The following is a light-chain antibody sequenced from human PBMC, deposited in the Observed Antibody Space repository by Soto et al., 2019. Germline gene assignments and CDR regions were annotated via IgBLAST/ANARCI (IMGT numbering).Light chain of an antibody. V-gene: IGLV2-14*01. CDR1: SSDVGGYNY. J-gene: IGLJ1*01. CDR3: SSYTSRPTLFV. CDR2: EVS. Sequence: QSALTQPASVSGSPGQSITISCTGTSSDVGGYNYVSWYQQHPGKAPKLVIFEVSIRPSGVSIRFSGYKSGNTASLTISALQTEDEADYYCSSYTSRPTLFVFGSATKVTVL.